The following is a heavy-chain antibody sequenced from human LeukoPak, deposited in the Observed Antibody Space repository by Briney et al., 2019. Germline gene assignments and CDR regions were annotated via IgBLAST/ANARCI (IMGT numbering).Heavy chain of an antibody. D-gene: IGHD3-10*01. Sequence: PGGSLRLSCAASGFTFSSYEMNWVRQAPGKGLEWVSSISSSSSYIYYADSVKGRFTISRDNAKNSLYLQMNSLRAEDTAVYYCAREPYYYGSGITGAFDIWGQGTMVTVSS. CDR3: AREPYYYGSGITGAFDI. J-gene: IGHJ3*02. CDR2: ISSSSSYI. V-gene: IGHV3-21*01. CDR1: GFTFSSYE.